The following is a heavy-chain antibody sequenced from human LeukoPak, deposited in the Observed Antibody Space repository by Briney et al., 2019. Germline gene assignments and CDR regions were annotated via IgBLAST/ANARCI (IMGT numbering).Heavy chain of an antibody. D-gene: IGHD6-19*01. CDR3: ARVPYGSGWYYFDY. Sequence: GGSLRLSCAASGFTFSDYYMSWIRQAPGKGLEWVAVIWYDGSNTYYADSVKGRFTISRDNSKNTLYLQMNSLRVEDTAVYYCARVPYGSGWYYFDYWGQGTLVTVSS. CDR1: GFTFSDYY. V-gene: IGHV3-33*08. J-gene: IGHJ4*02. CDR2: IWYDGSNT.